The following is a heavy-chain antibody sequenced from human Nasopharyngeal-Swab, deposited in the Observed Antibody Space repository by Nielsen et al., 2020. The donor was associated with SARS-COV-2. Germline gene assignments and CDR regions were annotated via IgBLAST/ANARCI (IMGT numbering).Heavy chain of an antibody. D-gene: IGHD2-15*01. CDR2: ISGSGGST. J-gene: IGHJ4*02. CDR1: GFTFSRYA. CDR3: VKELGVESALCFDY. Sequence: ESLKIYCTASGFTFSRYAMSWVRQAPGTRLEWVSDISGSGGSTYYAESVKGRFTISRDKSKNTLYLQISSLRADDTDIYYFVKELGVESALCFDYWGQGTLLTVSS. V-gene: IGHV3-23*01.